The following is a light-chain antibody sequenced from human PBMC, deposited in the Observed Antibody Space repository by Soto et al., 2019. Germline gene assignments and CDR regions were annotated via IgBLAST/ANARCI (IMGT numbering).Light chain of an antibody. V-gene: IGLV1-51*01. CDR3: GAWDSSLNVML. CDR1: SSNIENNY. Sequence: QSVLTQPPSVSAAPGQKVTISCSGSSSNIENNYVSWYQQLPGTAPKLLIYDSDKRSSEIPDRFSGSKSGTSAALGITGLQTGDEADYYCGAWDSSLNVMLFGGGTKLTVL. CDR2: DSD. J-gene: IGLJ2*01.